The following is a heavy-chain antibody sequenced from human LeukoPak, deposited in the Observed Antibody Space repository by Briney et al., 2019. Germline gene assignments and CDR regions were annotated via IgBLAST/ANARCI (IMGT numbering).Heavy chain of an antibody. CDR2: ISWNGGTI. J-gene: IGHJ6*02. V-gene: IGHV3-9*01. CDR3: AKDRAWERYGMDA. D-gene: IGHD1-26*01. Sequence: PGGSLRLSCAASGFTFSSYSMNWVRQAPGKGLEWVSGISWNGGTIGYADSVKGRFTISRDNAKKILYLQMNSLRPEDTAVYYCAKDRAWERYGMDAWGQGTTVTVSS. CDR1: GFTFSSYS.